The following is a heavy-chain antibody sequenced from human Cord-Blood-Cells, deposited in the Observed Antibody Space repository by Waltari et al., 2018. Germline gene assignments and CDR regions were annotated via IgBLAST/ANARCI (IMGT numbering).Heavy chain of an antibody. CDR2: INPNSGGT. V-gene: IGHV1-2*02. CDR3: ARDFGWGSFWYFDL. CDR1: GYTFTGYY. J-gene: IGHJ2*01. D-gene: IGHD3-9*01. Sequence: QVQLVQSGAEVKKPGASVKVSCKASGYTFTGYYIPWVRQAPGQGLEWMGWINPNSGGTNYAQKFQGRVTMTRDTSISTAYMELSRLRSDDTAVYYCARDFGWGSFWYFDLWGRGTLVTVSS.